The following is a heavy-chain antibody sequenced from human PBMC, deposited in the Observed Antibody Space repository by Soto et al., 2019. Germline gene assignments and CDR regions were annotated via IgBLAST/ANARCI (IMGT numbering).Heavy chain of an antibody. CDR2: GNGGGT. CDR3: AKDVRPDDYSDLHY. J-gene: IGHJ4*02. Sequence: GNGGGTFYADSVKGRFTISRDNSRNTLYLQMNSLRAEDTAVYYCAKDVRPDDYSDLHYWGQGTPVTVSP. D-gene: IGHD4-17*01. V-gene: IGHV3-23*01.